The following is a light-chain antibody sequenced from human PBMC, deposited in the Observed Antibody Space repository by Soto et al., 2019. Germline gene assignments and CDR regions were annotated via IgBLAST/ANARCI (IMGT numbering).Light chain of an antibody. J-gene: IGLJ1*01. CDR2: DNN. CDR3: AAWDDILNGYV. CDR1: SSNIGDNS. V-gene: IGLV1-51*01. Sequence: QSVLTQPPSMSAAPGQMVAISCSGTSSNIGDNSVSWYQHFPGTAPKVLIYDNNRRPSGIPDRFSGSKSGTSATLTIIGLQTGDEADYYCAAWDDILNGYVFGDGTKVTVL.